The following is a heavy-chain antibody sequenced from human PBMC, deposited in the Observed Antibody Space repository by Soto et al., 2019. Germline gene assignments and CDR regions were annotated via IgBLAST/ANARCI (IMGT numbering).Heavy chain of an antibody. Sequence: GESLKISCKGSGYSFTSYWIGWVRQMPGKGLEWMGIIYPGDSDTRYSPSFQGQVTISADKSISTAYLQWSSLKASDTAMNYCARRGILTEKAQPEHEAQYYYYYYMDVWGKGTTVTVSS. CDR1: GYSFTSYW. CDR2: IYPGDSDT. V-gene: IGHV5-51*01. J-gene: IGHJ6*03. CDR3: ARRGILTEKAQPEHEAQYYYYYYMDV. D-gene: IGHD3-9*01.